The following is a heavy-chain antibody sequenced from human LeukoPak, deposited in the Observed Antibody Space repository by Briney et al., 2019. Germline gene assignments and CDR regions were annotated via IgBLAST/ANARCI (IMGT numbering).Heavy chain of an antibody. D-gene: IGHD1-26*01. V-gene: IGHV6-1*01. CDR1: GESVSSNSAA. J-gene: IGHJ4*02. CDR3: TRDSGVGGRYRRAFEY. CDR2: TYYRSEWYN. Sequence: SQTLSLTCAISGESVSSNSAALNWIRQSPSRGLEWLGRTYYRSEWYNDYAVSVKSRITINPDTSKNQVSLQLKSVTPEDTAVYYCTRDSGVGGRYRRAFEYWGQGTLVTVSS.